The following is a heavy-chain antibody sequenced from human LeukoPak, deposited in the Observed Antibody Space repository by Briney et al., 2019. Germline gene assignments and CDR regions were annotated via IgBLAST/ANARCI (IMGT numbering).Heavy chain of an antibody. CDR3: VSSWYFDFDY. CDR1: GFPFSSYW. Sequence: GGSLRLSCVASGFPFSSYWMTWVRQAPGKGLEWVSSISSSSSYIYYADSVKGRFTISRDNAKNSLYLQMNSLRAEDTAVYYCVSSWYFDFDYWGQGTLVTVSS. V-gene: IGHV3-21*01. D-gene: IGHD6-13*01. J-gene: IGHJ4*02. CDR2: ISSSSSYI.